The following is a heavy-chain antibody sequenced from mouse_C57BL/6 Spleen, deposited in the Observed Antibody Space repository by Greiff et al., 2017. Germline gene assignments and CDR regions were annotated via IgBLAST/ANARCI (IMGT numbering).Heavy chain of an antibody. Sequence: QVQLQQSGAELVRPGASVTLSCKASGYTFTDYEMHWVKQTPVHGLEWIGAIDPETGGTAYNQKFKGKAILTADKSSSTAYMELRSLTSEDSAVYDCTRSSTTVVYFDDWGQGTTLTVSS. V-gene: IGHV1-15*01. D-gene: IGHD1-1*01. J-gene: IGHJ2*01. CDR2: IDPETGGT. CDR1: GYTFTDYE. CDR3: TRSSTTVVYFDD.